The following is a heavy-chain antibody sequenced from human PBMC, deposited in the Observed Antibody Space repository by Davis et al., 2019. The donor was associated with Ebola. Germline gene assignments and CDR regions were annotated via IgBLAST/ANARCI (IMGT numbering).Heavy chain of an antibody. V-gene: IGHV1-2*02. CDR2: FNPKSGGT. CDR1: GYTFTSYY. CDR3: ARVDTAMVYPLGLDMDV. D-gene: IGHD5-18*01. J-gene: IGHJ6*02. Sequence: ASVKVSCKASGYTFTSYYMHWVRQAPGQGLEWMGWFNPKSGGTNYAQKFQGRVTMTRDTSISTAYMELSRLRSDDTAVYYCARVDTAMVYPLGLDMDVWGQGTTVTVSS.